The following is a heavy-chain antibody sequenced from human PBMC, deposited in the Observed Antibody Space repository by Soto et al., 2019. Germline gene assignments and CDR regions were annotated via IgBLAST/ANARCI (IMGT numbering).Heavy chain of an antibody. CDR2: IIPVFGTA. J-gene: IGHJ5*02. D-gene: IGHD6-13*01. Sequence: QVQLVQSGAEVKKPGSSVTVSCKASGGTFNSYAISWVRQAPGQGLEWMGGIIPVFGTADYAQKFQGRVSITADESTSTAYMQLSSLRSEDTAVYYCARETAGYSSSWYNWFEPWGQGTLVTVSS. V-gene: IGHV1-69*01. CDR1: GGTFNSYA. CDR3: ARETAGYSSSWYNWFEP.